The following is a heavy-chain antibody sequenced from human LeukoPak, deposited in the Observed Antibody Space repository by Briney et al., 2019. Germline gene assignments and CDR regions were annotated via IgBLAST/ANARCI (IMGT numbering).Heavy chain of an antibody. D-gene: IGHD3-22*01. CDR3: ARGGSGYGDYYYFYGLDV. CDR2: ISSRSTT. J-gene: IGHJ6*02. V-gene: IGHV3-48*02. Sequence: GGSLRLSCAASGFTLSSYGMNWVRQAPGKGLEWVSYISSRSTTYYADSVKGRFTISRDNAKNSLYLQMNSLRDEDTAVYYCARGGSGYGDYYYFYGLDVWGQGTTVTVSS. CDR1: GFTLSSYG.